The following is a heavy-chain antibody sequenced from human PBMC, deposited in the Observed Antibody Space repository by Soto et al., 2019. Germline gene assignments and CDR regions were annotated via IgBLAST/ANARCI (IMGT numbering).Heavy chain of an antibody. CDR2: IIPIFGTA. J-gene: IGHJ4*02. D-gene: IGHD3-22*01. CDR3: ARDGSHYYDSSGYYSFDY. V-gene: IGHV1-69*06. Sequence: ASVKVSCKASGGTFSSYAISWVRQAPGQGLEWTGGIIPIFGTANYAQKFQGRATITADKSTITAYMELSSLTSEDTAVYYCARDGSHYYDSSGYYSFDYWGQGTLVTVSS. CDR1: GGTFSSYA.